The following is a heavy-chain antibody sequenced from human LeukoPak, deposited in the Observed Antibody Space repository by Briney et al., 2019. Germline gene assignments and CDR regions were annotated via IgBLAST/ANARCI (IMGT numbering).Heavy chain of an antibody. CDR2: INPNSGST. Sequence: ASVKVFCKASGYTFTGYYMLWVRQAPGQGLEWMGWINPNSGSTNYAQKFQGRVTMTRDTTISTAYMELSRLRADDTAVYCCARAARITIFGVVIITLDYWGQGTLVTVSS. CDR1: GYTFTGYY. D-gene: IGHD3-3*01. J-gene: IGHJ4*02. V-gene: IGHV1-2*02. CDR3: ARAARITIFGVVIITLDY.